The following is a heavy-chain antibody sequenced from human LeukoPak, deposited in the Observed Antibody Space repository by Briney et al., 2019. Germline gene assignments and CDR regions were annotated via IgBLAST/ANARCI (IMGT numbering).Heavy chain of an antibody. D-gene: IGHD3-16*01. CDR3: AKFSGELVVGMDV. CDR1: GFTFSSYA. Sequence: PGGSLRLSCAASGFTFSSYAMSWVRQAPGKGLEWVSAISGSGGSTYYADSVKGRFTISRDNSKNTLYLQMNGLRAEDTAVYYCAKFSGELVVGMDVWGQGTTVTVSS. J-gene: IGHJ6*02. V-gene: IGHV3-23*01. CDR2: ISGSGGST.